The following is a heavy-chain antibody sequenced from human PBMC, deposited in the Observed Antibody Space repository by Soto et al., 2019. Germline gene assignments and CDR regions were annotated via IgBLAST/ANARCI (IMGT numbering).Heavy chain of an antibody. D-gene: IGHD4-17*01. J-gene: IGHJ1*01. Sequence: SETLSLTCAVSGGSISSGGYSWSWIRQPPGKGLEWIGYIYHSGSTYYNPSLKSRVTISVDTSKNQFSLKLSSVTAADTAVYYCARQDVGPYGDYLSAEYFQHWGQGTLVTVSS. CDR2: IYHSGST. V-gene: IGHV4-30-2*03. CDR3: ARQDVGPYGDYLSAEYFQH. CDR1: GGSISSGGYS.